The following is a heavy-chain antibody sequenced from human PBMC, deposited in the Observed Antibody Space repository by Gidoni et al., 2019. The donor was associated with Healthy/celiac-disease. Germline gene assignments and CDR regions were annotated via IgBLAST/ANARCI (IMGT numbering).Heavy chain of an antibody. V-gene: IGHV3-66*01. CDR3: AREGGIVGARLGY. J-gene: IGHJ4*02. Sequence: EVQLVESGGGLVQPGGSLRLSCADSGFTVSSNYMSWVRQAPGKGLEWVSVIYSGGSTYDEDSVKGRFTISRENSKNTLYLQMNSLRAEDTAVYYCAREGGIVGARLGYWGQGTLVTVSS. D-gene: IGHD1-26*01. CDR1: GFTVSSNY. CDR2: IYSGGST.